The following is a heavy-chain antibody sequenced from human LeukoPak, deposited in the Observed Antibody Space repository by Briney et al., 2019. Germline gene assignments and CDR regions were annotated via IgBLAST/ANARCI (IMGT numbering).Heavy chain of an antibody. CDR2: IKQDGSEK. Sequence: GGSLRLSCAASGFTFSSYAMSWVRQAPGKGLEWVANIKQDGSEKYYVDSVKGRFTISRDNAKNSLYLQMNSLRAEDTAVYSCARVPLGGVIVDLDYWAQGTLVTVSS. CDR3: ARVPLGGVIVDLDY. J-gene: IGHJ4*02. CDR1: GFTFSSYA. D-gene: IGHD3-16*02. V-gene: IGHV3-7*01.